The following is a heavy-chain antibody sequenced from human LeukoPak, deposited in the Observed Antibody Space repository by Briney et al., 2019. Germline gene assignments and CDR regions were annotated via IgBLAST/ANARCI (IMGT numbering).Heavy chain of an antibody. CDR1: GGSISSYY. D-gene: IGHD3-22*01. Sequence: SETLSLTCTVSGGSISSYYWSWIRQPPGKGLEWIGYIYYSGSTNYNPSLKSRVTISVDSSKNQFSLKLSSVTAADTAVYYCASLRSDSSGYYNLRIDYWGQGTLVTVSS. CDR2: IYYSGST. CDR3: ASLRSDSSGYYNLRIDY. V-gene: IGHV4-59*01. J-gene: IGHJ4*02.